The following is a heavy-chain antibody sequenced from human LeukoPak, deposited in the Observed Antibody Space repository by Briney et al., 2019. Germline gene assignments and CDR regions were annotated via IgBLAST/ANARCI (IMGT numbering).Heavy chain of an antibody. CDR3: ASLLGGAVVVTAIDY. J-gene: IGHJ4*02. CDR1: GFTFSSYA. CDR2: ISYDGSNK. D-gene: IGHD2-21*02. Sequence: GGSLRLSCAASGFTFSSYAMHWVRQAPGKGLEWVAVISYDGSNKYYADSVKGRFTIPRDNSKNTLYLQMNSLRAEDTAVYYCASLLGGAVVVTAIDYWGQGTLVTVSS. V-gene: IGHV3-30-3*01.